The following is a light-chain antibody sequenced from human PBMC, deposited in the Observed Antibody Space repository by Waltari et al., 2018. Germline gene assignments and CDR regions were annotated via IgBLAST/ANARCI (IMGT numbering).Light chain of an antibody. CDR3: SSYTSRSTSV. Sequence: QSALTQPASVSRSPGQSITISSTGTSSDIGGFNYVSWYQQHPGKAPKLMIYDVNKRPSGVSNRFSGSKSGDTASLTISGLQAEDEAVYYCSSYTSRSTSVFGTGTKVTVL. J-gene: IGLJ1*01. V-gene: IGLV2-14*01. CDR2: DVN. CDR1: SSDIGGFNY.